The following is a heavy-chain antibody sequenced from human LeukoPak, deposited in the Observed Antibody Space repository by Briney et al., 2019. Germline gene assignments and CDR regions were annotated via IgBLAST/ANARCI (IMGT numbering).Heavy chain of an antibody. Sequence: SETLPLTCTVSGGSIDGYYWSWIRQPAGKGLEWIGRVYNSESINYNPSLKSRVTMSIDTSKNQFYLKLNSVTAAVTAVYYCARDRSSSYTRDWFDPWGQGALVTVSS. CDR2: VYNSESI. CDR1: GGSIDGYY. CDR3: ARDRSSSYTRDWFDP. D-gene: IGHD2-2*01. J-gene: IGHJ5*02. V-gene: IGHV4-4*07.